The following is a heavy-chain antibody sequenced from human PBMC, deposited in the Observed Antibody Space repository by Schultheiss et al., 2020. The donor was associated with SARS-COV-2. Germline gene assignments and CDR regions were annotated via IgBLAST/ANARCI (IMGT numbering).Heavy chain of an antibody. Sequence: SETLSLTCAVYGGSFSGYYWSWIRQPPGKGLEWIGEINHSGSTNYNPSLKSRVTISVDTSKNQFSLKLSSVTAADTAVYYCARESLPGIAAAASDYWGQGTLVTVSS. V-gene: IGHV4-34*01. CDR3: ARESLPGIAAAASDY. CDR2: INHSGST. D-gene: IGHD6-13*01. CDR1: GGSFSGYY. J-gene: IGHJ4*02.